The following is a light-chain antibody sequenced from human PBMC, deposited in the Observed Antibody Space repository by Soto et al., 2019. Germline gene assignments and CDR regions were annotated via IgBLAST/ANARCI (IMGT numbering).Light chain of an antibody. J-gene: IGKJ1*01. CDR1: QSVSNN. CDR3: QKYGTSPIT. V-gene: IGKV3-15*01. Sequence: EILMTQSPATLSVSPGDRATLSCRASQSVSNNVGWYQQRPGQAPRLRVDAPSTRATGIPARFSGSGSGTEFTLTISRLEPEDFEVYYCQKYGTSPITFGQGTKVDI. CDR2: APS.